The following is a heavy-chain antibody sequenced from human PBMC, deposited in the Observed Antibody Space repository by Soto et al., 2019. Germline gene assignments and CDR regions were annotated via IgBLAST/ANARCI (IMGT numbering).Heavy chain of an antibody. V-gene: IGHV3-11*01. CDR2: ISNGGETV. CDR1: GFTFSDYY. J-gene: IGHJ3*02. D-gene: IGHD2-15*01. CDR3: ARCFLGVVDAFDI. Sequence: QVQLVESGGGLVQPGGYLRLSCAASGFTFSDYYMVCVRQAPGKGLEWISYISNGGETVYYAYSVKGRFTISRDNGKNSILLQMNSLTADDTAVYYCARCFLGVVDAFDIWGRGTTVTVSS.